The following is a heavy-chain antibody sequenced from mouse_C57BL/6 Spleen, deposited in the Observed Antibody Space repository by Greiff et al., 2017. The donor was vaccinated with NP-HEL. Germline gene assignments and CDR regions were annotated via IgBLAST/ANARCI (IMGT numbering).Heavy chain of an antibody. CDR3: ARDGYYAMDY. CDR1: GFTFSDYG. CDR2: ISSGSSTI. Sequence: EVTLMESGGGLVKPGGSLRLSCAASGFTFSDYGMHWVRQAPEKGLEWVAYISSGSSTIYYADPVKGRFTISRDNAKNTLFLQMTSVRSEDTAMYYCARDGYYAMDYWGQGTSVTVSS. D-gene: IGHD2-3*01. V-gene: IGHV5-17*01. J-gene: IGHJ4*01.